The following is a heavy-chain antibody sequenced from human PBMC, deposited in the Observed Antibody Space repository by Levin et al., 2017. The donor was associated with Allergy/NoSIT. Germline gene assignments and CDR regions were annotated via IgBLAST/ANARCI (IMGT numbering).Heavy chain of an antibody. J-gene: IGHJ5*02. CDR2: ISYNGGST. Sequence: GGSLRLSCSASGFTFRRYAMHWVRQAPGKGLEYVSVISYNGGSTYYADSVQGRFTISRDNSKNTLYLQMSSLRAEDTAHYYCVKDGGSAAGRGHFDFLYWLDPWGQGTLVTVSS. CDR3: VKDGGSAAGRGHFDFLYWLDP. CDR1: GFTFRRYA. D-gene: IGHD3-9*01. V-gene: IGHV3-64D*06.